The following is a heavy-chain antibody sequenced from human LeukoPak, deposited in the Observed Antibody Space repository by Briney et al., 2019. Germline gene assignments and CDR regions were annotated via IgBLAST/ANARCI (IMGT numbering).Heavy chain of an antibody. J-gene: IGHJ3*02. CDR1: GGSISSYY. V-gene: IGHV4-59*08. D-gene: IGHD2-21*01. Sequence: SETLSLTCTVSGGSISSYYWSWIRQPPGKGLEWIGYIYYSGSTNYIPSLKSRVTISVDTSKNQFSLKLSSVTAADTAVYYCARWATAGYFNAFDIWGQGTMVTVSS. CDR3: ARWATAGYFNAFDI. CDR2: IYYSGST.